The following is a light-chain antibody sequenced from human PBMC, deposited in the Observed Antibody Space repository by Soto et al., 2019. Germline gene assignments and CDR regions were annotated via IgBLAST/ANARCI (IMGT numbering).Light chain of an antibody. CDR1: SSDVGGYNY. CDR2: EVS. CDR3: SSYAGSIYV. Sequence: QSALTQPPSASGSPGQSVTISCTGTSSDVGGYNYVSWYQQHLGKAPKLMIYEVSKRPSGVPDRFSGSKSGNTASLTVSGLQAEDEADYYCSSYAGSIYVFGTGTKLTVL. V-gene: IGLV2-8*01. J-gene: IGLJ1*01.